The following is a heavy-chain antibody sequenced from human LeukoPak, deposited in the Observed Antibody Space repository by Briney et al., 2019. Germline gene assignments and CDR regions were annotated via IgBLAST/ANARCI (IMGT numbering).Heavy chain of an antibody. CDR1: GYTFTSYD. D-gene: IGHD3-9*01. Sequence: ASVKVSCKASGYTFTSYDINWVRQATGQGLEWMGWMNPNSGNTGYAQKFQGRVTMTRNTSISTAYMELNSLRSEDTAVYYCARGYDILTGSVYGMDVWGQGTTVTVSS. CDR3: ARGYDILTGSVYGMDV. V-gene: IGHV1-8*01. J-gene: IGHJ6*02. CDR2: MNPNSGNT.